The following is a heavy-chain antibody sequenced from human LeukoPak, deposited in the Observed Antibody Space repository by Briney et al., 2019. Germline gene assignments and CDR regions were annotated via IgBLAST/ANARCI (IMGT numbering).Heavy chain of an antibody. CDR3: ARLTIAGRSDY. D-gene: IGHD6-13*01. V-gene: IGHV4-34*01. CDR1: GGSFSGYY. Sequence: SETLSLTCAVYGGSFSGYYWSWIRQPPGKGLEWIGEINHSGSTNYNPSLKSRVTISVDTSKNQFSLKLSSVTAADTAVYYCARLTIAGRSDYWGQGTRVTVSS. CDR2: INHSGST. J-gene: IGHJ4*02.